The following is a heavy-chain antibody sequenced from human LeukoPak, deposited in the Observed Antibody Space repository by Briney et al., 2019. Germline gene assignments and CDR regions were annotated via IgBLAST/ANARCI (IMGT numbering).Heavy chain of an antibody. CDR1: GYSFTSYW. V-gene: IGHV5-51*01. Sequence: GESLQISRQGSGYSFTSYWIGWVSQMHGKGLEWMGIIYPGDSDTRYSPSFQGQVTISADKSISTAYLQWSSLKASDTAMYYCARRAPYYYDSSGYYHVNWFDPWGQGTLVTVSS. D-gene: IGHD3-22*01. CDR2: IYPGDSDT. J-gene: IGHJ5*02. CDR3: ARRAPYYYDSSGYYHVNWFDP.